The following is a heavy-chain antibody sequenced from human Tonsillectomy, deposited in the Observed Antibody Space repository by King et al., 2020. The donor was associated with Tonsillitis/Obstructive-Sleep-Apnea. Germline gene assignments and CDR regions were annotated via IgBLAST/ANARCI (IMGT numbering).Heavy chain of an antibody. D-gene: IGHD3-10*01. Sequence: DVQLVESGGGLVQPGGSLRLSCSASGFTFSSYAMHWVRQAPGKGLEYVSAISSNGGSTYYADSVKGRFTISRDNSKNTLYLQMSSLRAEDTAVYYCVNSYYYGSGTYYYVFDYWGQGTLVTVSS. CDR2: ISSNGGST. V-gene: IGHV3-64D*06. J-gene: IGHJ4*02. CDR3: VNSYYYGSGTYYYVFDY. CDR1: GFTFSSYA.